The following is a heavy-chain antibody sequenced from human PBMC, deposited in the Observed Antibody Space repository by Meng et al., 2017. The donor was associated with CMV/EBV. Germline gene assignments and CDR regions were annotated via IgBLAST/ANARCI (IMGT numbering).Heavy chain of an antibody. CDR3: ARENWGDAFDI. CDR1: GFTFSSYR. V-gene: IGHV3-7*01. J-gene: IGHJ3*02. CDR2: IKQDGSEK. D-gene: IGHD7-27*01. Sequence: GGSLRLSCAASGFTFSSYRMSWVRQAPGKGLEWVANIKQDGSEKYYVDSVKGRFTISRDNAKNSLYLQMNSLRAEDTAVYYCARENWGDAFDIWGQGTMVTVSS.